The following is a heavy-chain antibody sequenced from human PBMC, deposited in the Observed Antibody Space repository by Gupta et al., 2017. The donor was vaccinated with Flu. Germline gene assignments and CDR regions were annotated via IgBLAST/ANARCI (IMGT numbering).Heavy chain of an antibody. J-gene: IGHJ3*01. CDR2: VYYSGST. Sequence: QLQLQESGPAVVKPSETLSLICTVSGGSISSTSHFWAWIRQPPGKGLEWIASVYYSGSTYYNPSLKSRVTIAADTSKNEFSLEMNLVTAADTATYDCARNTLLTAVPYSAFDLWGPGTMVTVSS. V-gene: IGHV4-39*01. CDR3: ARNTLLTAVPYSAFDL. CDR1: GGSISSTSHF. D-gene: IGHD4-17*01.